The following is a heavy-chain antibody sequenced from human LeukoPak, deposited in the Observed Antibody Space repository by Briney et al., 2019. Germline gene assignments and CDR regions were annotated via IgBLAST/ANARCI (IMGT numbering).Heavy chain of an antibody. D-gene: IGHD4-23*01. J-gene: IGHJ6*02. V-gene: IGHV4-59*01. CDR3: ARSRLTTVASYYYYAMDV. Sequence: SETLSFTCTVSGGSISSYYWSWIRQPPGKGLEWIGFIYYIGNTNYKSSLESRVTISVDTSKNQFSLKVSSVTAADTAVYYCARSRLTTVASYYYYAMDVWGQGTTVTVSS. CDR2: IYYIGNT. CDR1: GGSISSYY.